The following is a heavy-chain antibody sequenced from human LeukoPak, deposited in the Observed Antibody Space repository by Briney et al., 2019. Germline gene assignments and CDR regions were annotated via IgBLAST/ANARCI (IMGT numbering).Heavy chain of an antibody. V-gene: IGHV3-21*01. CDR3: ARGPGIPAAYYFHF. CDR2: ISGSSTYI. CDR1: GFTFSSYS. D-gene: IGHD6-13*01. Sequence: GGSLRLSCAASGFTFSSYSMNWVRQAPGKGLEWVSSISGSSTYIYYADSVKGRFTISRDNAKNSLYLQMNSLRAEDTAVYFCARGPGIPAAYYFHFWGQGTLVTVSS. J-gene: IGHJ4*02.